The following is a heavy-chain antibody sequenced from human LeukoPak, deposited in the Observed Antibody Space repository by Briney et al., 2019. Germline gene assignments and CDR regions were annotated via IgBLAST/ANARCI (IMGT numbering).Heavy chain of an antibody. CDR3: AEGDSSSWYPRGYFQH. CDR2: ISWNSGSI. Sequence: GGSLRLSCAASGFTFDDYAMHWVRQAPGKGLEWVSGISWNSGSIGYADSVKGRFTISRNNAKNSLYLQMNSLRAEDMALYYCAEGDSSSWYPRGYFQHWGQGTLVTVSS. V-gene: IGHV3-9*03. D-gene: IGHD6-13*01. J-gene: IGHJ1*01. CDR1: GFTFDDYA.